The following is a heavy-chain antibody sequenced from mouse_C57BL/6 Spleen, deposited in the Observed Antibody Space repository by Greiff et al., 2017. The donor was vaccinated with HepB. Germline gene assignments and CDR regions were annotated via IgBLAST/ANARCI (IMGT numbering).Heavy chain of an antibody. J-gene: IGHJ4*01. CDR3: ARGDYDYDPYAMDY. CDR1: GYTFTSYW. Sequence: QVQLQQSGAELVRPGSSVKLSCKASGYTFTSYWMHWVKQRPIQGLEWIGNIDPSDSETHYNQKFKDKATLTVDKSSSTAYMQLSSLTSEDSAVYYCARGDYDYDPYAMDYWGQGTSVTVSS. D-gene: IGHD2-4*01. V-gene: IGHV1-52*01. CDR2: IDPSDSET.